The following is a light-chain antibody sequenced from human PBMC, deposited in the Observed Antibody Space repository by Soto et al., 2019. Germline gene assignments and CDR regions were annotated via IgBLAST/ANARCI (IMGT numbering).Light chain of an antibody. V-gene: IGKV3-20*01. CDR3: QQYCGSPMHT. CDR1: QSVSSSY. J-gene: IGKJ2*01. CDR2: GAS. Sequence: EIVLTQSPGTLSLSPGERATLSCRASQSVSSSYLAWYQQKPGQAPRLLIYGASSRATGIPDRFSGSGSGTDFTLTISRLEPEDFAVYYCQQYCGSPMHTFGQGTKLEIK.